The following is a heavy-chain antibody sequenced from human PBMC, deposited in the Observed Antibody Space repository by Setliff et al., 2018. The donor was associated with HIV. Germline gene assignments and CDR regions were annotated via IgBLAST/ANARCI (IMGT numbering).Heavy chain of an antibody. CDR2: IQYDGNTK. V-gene: IGHV3-30*02. CDR3: ARDSGTTVGATGPGY. Sequence: GESLKISCVPSGFPFSSHGMRWVRQAAGKGLEWIAFIQYDGNTKEYAESVRGRFTISRDNSKNTLFLQMNSLTVDDTAVYYCARDSGTTVGATGPGYWGQGTLVTVSS. D-gene: IGHD1-26*01. J-gene: IGHJ4*02. CDR1: GFPFSSHG.